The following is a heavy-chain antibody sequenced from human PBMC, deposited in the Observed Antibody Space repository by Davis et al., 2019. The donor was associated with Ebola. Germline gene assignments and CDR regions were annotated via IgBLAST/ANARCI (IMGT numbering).Heavy chain of an antibody. CDR1: GGSISSGSYY. D-gene: IGHD3-10*01. CDR3: ARELDGSGSYYAD. J-gene: IGHJ4*02. V-gene: IGHV4-61*02. CDR2: IYTSGST. Sequence: SETLSLTCTVSGGSISSGSYYWSWIRQPAGKGLEWIGRIYTSGSTNYNPSLKSRVTMSVDTSKNQFSLKLSSVTAADTAVYYCARELDGSGSYYADWGQGTLVTVSS.